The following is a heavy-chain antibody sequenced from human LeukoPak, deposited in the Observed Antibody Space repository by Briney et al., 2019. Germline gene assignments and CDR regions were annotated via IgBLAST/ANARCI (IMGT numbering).Heavy chain of an antibody. CDR1: GGSINSFF. CDR3: ARGGDWANNRFDP. Sequence: SSETLSLTCTVSGGSINSFFWSWIRQSPGKGLEWTGYISYTGNTNYSPSLKSRVIISVDTSKNQFSLKLTSVTAADTAVYFCARGGDWANNRFDPWGQGTLVTVSS. J-gene: IGHJ5*02. CDR2: ISYTGNT. D-gene: IGHD3-16*01. V-gene: IGHV4-59*13.